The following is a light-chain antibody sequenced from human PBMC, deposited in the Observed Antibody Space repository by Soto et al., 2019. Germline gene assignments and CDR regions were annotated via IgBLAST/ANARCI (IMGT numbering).Light chain of an antibody. CDR2: GAS. CDR3: QQYGSSPWT. J-gene: IGKJ1*01. Sequence: EIVMAQSPATLSVSPGEGATLSCRASQSVSSNLAWYQQKPGQAPRLLIYGASTRATGIPARFSGSGSGTDFTLTISRLEPEDFAVYHCQQYGSSPWTFGQGTKVDIK. V-gene: IGKV3-15*01. CDR1: QSVSSN.